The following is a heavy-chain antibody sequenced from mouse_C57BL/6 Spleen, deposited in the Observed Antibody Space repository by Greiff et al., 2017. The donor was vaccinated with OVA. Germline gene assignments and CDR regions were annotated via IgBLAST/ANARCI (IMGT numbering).Heavy chain of an antibody. V-gene: IGHV1-50*01. J-gene: IGHJ4*01. CDR1: GYTFTSYW. D-gene: IGHD2-1*01. CDR3: ARRYYGNPYAMDY. CDR2: IDPSDSYT. Sequence: QVQLQQPGAELVKPGASVKLSCKASGYTFTSYWMQWVKQRPGQGLEWIGEIDPSDSYTNYNQKFKGKATLTVDTSSSTAYMQLSSLTSEDSAVYDCARRYYGNPYAMDYWGQGTSVTVSS.